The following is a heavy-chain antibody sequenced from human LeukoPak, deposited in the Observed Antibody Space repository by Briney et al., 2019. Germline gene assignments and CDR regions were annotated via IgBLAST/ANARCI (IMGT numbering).Heavy chain of an antibody. Sequence: PGGSLRLSCAASGFTFSSYGMHWVRQAPGKGLEWVAVISYDGSNKYYADSVKGRFTISRDNSKNTLYLQMNSLRAEDTAVYYCARVFVATPYGWLYYYYYYMDVWGKGTTVTVSS. D-gene: IGHD5-12*01. V-gene: IGHV3-30*03. CDR3: ARVFVATPYGWLYYYYYYMDV. CDR2: ISYDGSNK. J-gene: IGHJ6*03. CDR1: GFTFSSYG.